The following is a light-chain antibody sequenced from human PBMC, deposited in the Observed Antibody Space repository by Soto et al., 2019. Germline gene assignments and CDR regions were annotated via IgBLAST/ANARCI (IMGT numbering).Light chain of an antibody. CDR1: QSISSY. V-gene: IGKV3-11*01. CDR3: QQRSNWPRT. CDR2: DAS. Sequence: EIVLTQSPATLSLSPGERATLSCRASQSISSYLAWYQQKPGQAPRLLIYDASNRATGIPTRFSGSGSGTDFTLTISSLEPEDFAAYYCQQRSNWPRTFGQGTNVEIK. J-gene: IGKJ1*01.